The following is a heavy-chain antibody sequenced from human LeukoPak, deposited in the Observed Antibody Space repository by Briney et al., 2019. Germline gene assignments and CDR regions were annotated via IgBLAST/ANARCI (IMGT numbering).Heavy chain of an antibody. V-gene: IGHV4-39*01. D-gene: IGHD1-26*01. CDR1: GGSISSSTYY. Sequence: SETLSLTCTVSGGSISSSTYYWGWIRQPPGKGLEWIGNIYNSGNTYYSPSLKSRVTISVDPSKNQFSLKLTSVTAADTAVYYCARRGASSNWFDPWGQGTPVTVSS. CDR3: ARRGASSNWFDP. CDR2: IYNSGNT. J-gene: IGHJ5*02.